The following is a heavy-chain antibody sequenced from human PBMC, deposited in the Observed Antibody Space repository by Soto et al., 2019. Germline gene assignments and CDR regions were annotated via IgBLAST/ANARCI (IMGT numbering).Heavy chain of an antibody. J-gene: IGHJ4*02. Sequence: QVQLQESGPGLVKPSGTLSLTCAVSGVSISSHDWWTWVRQPPGKGLEWFGESHQRGSTNYNSSLESRVTIEVDTSKNQFSLKLRSVTVADTAVYYCATRDNSRFYWGQGTLVTVSS. CDR1: GVSISSHDW. CDR2: SHQRGST. V-gene: IGHV4-4*02. CDR3: ATRDNSRFY. D-gene: IGHD6-13*01.